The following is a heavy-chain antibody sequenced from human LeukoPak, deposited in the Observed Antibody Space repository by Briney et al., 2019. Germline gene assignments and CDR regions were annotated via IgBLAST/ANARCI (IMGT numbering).Heavy chain of an antibody. Sequence: GASVKVSCKASGYTFTSYAMNWVRQAPGQGLEWMGWINTNTGNPTYAQGFTGRFVFSLDTSVSTAYLQISSLKAEDTAVYYCARARPVIAAAGTGGRYNWFDPWGQGTLVTVSS. CDR3: ARARPVIAAAGTGGRYNWFDP. D-gene: IGHD6-13*01. CDR1: GYTFTSYA. V-gene: IGHV7-4-1*02. J-gene: IGHJ5*02. CDR2: INTNTGNP.